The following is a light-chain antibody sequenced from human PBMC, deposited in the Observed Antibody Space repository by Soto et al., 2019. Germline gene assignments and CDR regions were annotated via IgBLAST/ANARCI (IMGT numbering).Light chain of an antibody. CDR3: QQYGSSRWT. V-gene: IGKV3-20*01. CDR2: DAS. Sequence: EIVLTQSPATLSLSPGERATLSCRASQSVSSYLAWYQQKPGQAPRLLIYDASNRATGIPARFSGSGSGTDFTLTISRLEPEDFAMYYCQQYGSSRWTFAQGTKVDIK. J-gene: IGKJ1*01. CDR1: QSVSSY.